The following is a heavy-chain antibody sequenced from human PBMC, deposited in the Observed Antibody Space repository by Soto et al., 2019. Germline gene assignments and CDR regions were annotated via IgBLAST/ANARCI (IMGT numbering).Heavy chain of an antibody. CDR2: ISAYNGNT. Sequence: VASVQVSCKASGYTFTSYGISWVRQAPGQGLELMGWISAYNGNTNYAQKLQGRVTMTTDTSTSTAYMELRSLRSDDTAVYYCAREPPDYDILTGYYNGHFDYWGQGTLVTVSS. V-gene: IGHV1-18*04. CDR3: AREPPDYDILTGYYNGHFDY. J-gene: IGHJ4*02. D-gene: IGHD3-9*01. CDR1: GYTFTSYG.